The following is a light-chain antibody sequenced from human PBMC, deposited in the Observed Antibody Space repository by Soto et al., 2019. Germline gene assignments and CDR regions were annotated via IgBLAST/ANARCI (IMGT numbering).Light chain of an antibody. CDR3: ASFTRSNIML. J-gene: IGLJ3*02. V-gene: IGLV2-14*01. Sequence: QSALTQPVSVSGSPGRSITISCTGTGGDIGGSDSVSWYQRHPGGAPRLLIYEVNNRPSGVSDRFSASKSGDTASLTISGLQPEDEAEYFCASFTRSNIMLFGGGTQLTVL. CDR1: GGDIGGSDS. CDR2: EVN.